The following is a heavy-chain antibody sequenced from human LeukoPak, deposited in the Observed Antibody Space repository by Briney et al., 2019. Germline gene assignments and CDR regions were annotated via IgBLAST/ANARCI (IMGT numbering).Heavy chain of an antibody. CDR3: ARDRGYYGSFDP. D-gene: IGHD3-10*01. V-gene: IGHV4-59*01. J-gene: IGHJ5*02. Sequence: PSETLSLTCSVSGGSLSSYYWSWVRQPPGKGLEWIGSMYSSGNSNYNPSLKSRVTISIDSSKNEFSLRLSSVTAADTAVYYCARDRGYYGSFDPWGQGSLVTVSS. CDR2: MYSSGNS. CDR1: GGSLSSYY.